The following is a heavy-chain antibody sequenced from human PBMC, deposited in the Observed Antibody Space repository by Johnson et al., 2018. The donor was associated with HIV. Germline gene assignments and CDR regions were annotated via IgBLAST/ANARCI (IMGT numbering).Heavy chain of an antibody. CDR1: GFTFSSYG. D-gene: IGHD4-23*01. CDR2: IWYDGSNK. J-gene: IGHJ3*02. Sequence: VHLVESGGGVVQPGRSLRLSCAASGFTFSSYGMHWVRQAPGKGLEWVAVIWYDGSNKNYTESVKGRFSISRDNSKNTLYLQMNSLRAEDTATYYCARGEDYGGNYGAFDIWGQGTMFTVSS. CDR3: ARGEDYGGNYGAFDI. V-gene: IGHV3-33*08.